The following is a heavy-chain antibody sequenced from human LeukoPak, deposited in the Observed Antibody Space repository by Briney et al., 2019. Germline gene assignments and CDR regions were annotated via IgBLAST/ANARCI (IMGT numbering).Heavy chain of an antibody. V-gene: IGHV4-61*02. CDR2: MYSGGST. Sequence: PSETLSLTCTVSADSISSVSYYWSWIREPAGKGLEWIGRMYSGGSTEYNPSLKSRVTISGDMAKNQFSLKLSSVTAADTAVYYWARHLANVRWGVNPRWFDPWGQGTLVTVSS. D-gene: IGHD3-10*01. J-gene: IGHJ5*02. CDR1: ADSISSVSYY. CDR3: ARHLANVRWGVNPRWFDP.